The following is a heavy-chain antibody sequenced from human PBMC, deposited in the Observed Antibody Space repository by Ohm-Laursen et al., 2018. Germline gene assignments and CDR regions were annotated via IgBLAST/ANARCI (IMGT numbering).Heavy chain of an antibody. CDR3: ANSKGRAVAGLDFDY. D-gene: IGHD6-19*01. V-gene: IGHV3-23*01. CDR2: ISGSGGST. CDR1: GFTFSSYA. Sequence: SLRLSCAASGFTFSSYAMSWVRQAPGKGLEWVSAISGSGGSTYYADSVKGRFTISRDNSKNTLYLQMNSLRAEDTAVYYCANSKGRAVAGLDFDYWGRGTLVTVSS. J-gene: IGHJ4*02.